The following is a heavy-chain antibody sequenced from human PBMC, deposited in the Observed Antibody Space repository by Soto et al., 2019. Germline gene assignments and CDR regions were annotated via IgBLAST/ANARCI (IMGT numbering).Heavy chain of an antibody. D-gene: IGHD5-12*01. J-gene: IGHJ3*02. V-gene: IGHV1-18*01. CDR1: GYPFTSYG. Sequence: QGHLLQSGDEVKTPGASVRVSCRASGYPFTSYGISWVRQAPGQGLEWVAWISAYNGNRDTAQKFHDRVTMTLDTSTDTAHMELGDLTSADTGVYYCARGRIVASIHDAFEIWGQGTKVTVSS. CDR2: ISAYNGNR. CDR3: ARGRIVASIHDAFEI.